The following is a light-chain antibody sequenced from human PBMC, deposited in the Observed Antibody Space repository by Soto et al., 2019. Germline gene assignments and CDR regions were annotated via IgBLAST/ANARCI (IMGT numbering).Light chain of an antibody. CDR1: SSNIGAGYD. CDR2: GNT. V-gene: IGLV1-40*01. CDR3: QSYDSSLSALYV. Sequence: VLTQPPSVSGAPGQRVTISCTGSSSNIGAGYDVHWYQQLPGTAPKLLIYGNTNRPSGVPDRFSGSKSGTSASLAITGLLAEDEADYYCQSYDSSLSALYVFGTGTKVTVL. J-gene: IGLJ1*01.